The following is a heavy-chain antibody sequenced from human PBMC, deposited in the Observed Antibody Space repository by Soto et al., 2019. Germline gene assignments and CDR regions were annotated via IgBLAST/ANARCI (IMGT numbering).Heavy chain of an antibody. J-gene: IGHJ4*02. CDR3: ARVSSAGYSGYDFTY. CDR1: GGTFSSYA. Sequence: QVQLVQSGAEVKKPGSSVKVSCKASGGTFSSYAISWVRQAPGQGLEWMGGIIPIFGTANYAQKFQGRVTINADESTTTVYMDLSSLRSDDTAVYYCARVSSAGYSGYDFTYWGQGTLVTDSS. V-gene: IGHV1-69*01. D-gene: IGHD5-12*01. CDR2: IIPIFGTA.